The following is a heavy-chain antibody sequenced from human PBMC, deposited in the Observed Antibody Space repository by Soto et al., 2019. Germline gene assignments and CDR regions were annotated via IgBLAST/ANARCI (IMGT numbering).Heavy chain of an antibody. D-gene: IGHD1-20*01. CDR3: GGGVEGYKSGLVGY. CDR2: ISSNGGST. Sequence: EVQLVESGEGLVQPGGSLRLSCVASGFTFSKYPMYWVRQAPGKGLEYVSGISSNGGSTFYADSVKGRFTISRDNSKNTLWLQMGGLSAEDMAVYYCGGGVEGYKSGLVGYWGQGTLVTVSS. CDR1: GFTFSKYP. V-gene: IGHV3-64*02. J-gene: IGHJ4*02.